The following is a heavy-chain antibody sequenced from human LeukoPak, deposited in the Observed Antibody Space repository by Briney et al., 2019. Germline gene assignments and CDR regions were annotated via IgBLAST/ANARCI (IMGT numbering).Heavy chain of an antibody. CDR1: GYTFTSYG. V-gene: IGHV1-18*01. CDR2: ISAYNGNT. J-gene: IGHJ6*02. CDR3: ARGTLRITIFGVVIIYGMDV. D-gene: IGHD3-3*01. Sequence: ASVKVSCKASGYTFTSYGISWVRQAPGQGLEWMGWISAYNGNTNYAQKLQGRVTMTTDTSTSTVYMELRSLRSDDTAVYYCARGTLRITIFGVVIIYGMDVWGQGTTVTVSS.